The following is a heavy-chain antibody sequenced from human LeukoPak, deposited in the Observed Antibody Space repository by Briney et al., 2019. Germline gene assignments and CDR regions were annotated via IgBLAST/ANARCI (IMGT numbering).Heavy chain of an antibody. D-gene: IGHD7-27*01. CDR1: GFTVSSDY. J-gene: IGHJ4*02. CDR3: ARDLNWETY. CDR2: IYSDGNT. V-gene: IGHV3-66*02. Sequence: PGGSLRLSCAASGFTVSSDYMSWVRQAPGKGLEWVSVIYSDGNTYYADSVKGRFTISRDNSKNTLYVQMNSLRAEDTAVYYCARDLNWETYWGQGTLASVSS.